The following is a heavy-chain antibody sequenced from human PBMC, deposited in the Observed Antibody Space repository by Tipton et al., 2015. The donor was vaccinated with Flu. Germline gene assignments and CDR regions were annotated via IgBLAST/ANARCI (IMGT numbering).Heavy chain of an antibody. CDR1: GFTVTSSY. D-gene: IGHD2-2*01. V-gene: IGHV3-53*01. J-gene: IGHJ6*02. CDR3: ARGPQVPVWPYYYGMDG. CDR2: IYGGGTT. Sequence: SLRLSCAASGFTVTSSYMSWVRQAPGKGLGWVSVIYGGGTTDYADSVKGRFTISRDKSKNALYLRMSSLRAEDTAVYYCARGPQVPVWPYYYGMDGWGQGTTVTVSS.